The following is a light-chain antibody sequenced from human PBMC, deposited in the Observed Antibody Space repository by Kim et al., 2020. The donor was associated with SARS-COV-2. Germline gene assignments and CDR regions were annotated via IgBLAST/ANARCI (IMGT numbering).Light chain of an antibody. CDR3: KQYSSSYA. CDR2: KAS. V-gene: IGKV1-5*03. J-gene: IGKJ2*01. Sequence: DIQMTQSPSTLSASVGDRVTITCRASQSVNSWLAWYQQRPGKAPRLLIYKASTLESGVPSRFSGSGSGTEFTLTISSLHPDDFATYYCKQYSSSYAFGQGTKLEI. CDR1: QSVNSW.